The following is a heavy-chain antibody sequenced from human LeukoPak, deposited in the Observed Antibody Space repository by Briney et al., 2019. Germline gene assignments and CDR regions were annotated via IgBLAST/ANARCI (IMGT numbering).Heavy chain of an antibody. CDR1: GLTFSNNG. J-gene: IGHJ5*02. V-gene: IGHV3-23*01. D-gene: IGHD2-21*01. CDR3: ARGGINLFDP. Sequence: PGGSLRLSCAASGLTFSNNGMSWVRQAPGQGLEWVSAISGSGGSTYYADSVKGRFTISRDNSKNTLYLQMSSLRVEDTAIYYCARGGINLFDPWGQGTLVTVSS. CDR2: ISGSGGST.